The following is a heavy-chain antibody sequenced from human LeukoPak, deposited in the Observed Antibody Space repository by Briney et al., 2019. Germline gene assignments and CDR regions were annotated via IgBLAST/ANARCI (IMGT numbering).Heavy chain of an antibody. V-gene: IGHV4-34*01. CDR1: GGSFSGYY. D-gene: IGHD6-19*01. CDR2: INHSGST. Sequence: SETLSLTCAVYGGSFSGYYWSWIRQPQGKGLEWIGEINHSGSTNYNPSLKSRVTISVDTSKNQFSLKLSSVTAADTAVYYCARVRGYSSGRTYGMDVWGQGTTVTVSS. CDR3: ARVRGYSSGRTYGMDV. J-gene: IGHJ6*02.